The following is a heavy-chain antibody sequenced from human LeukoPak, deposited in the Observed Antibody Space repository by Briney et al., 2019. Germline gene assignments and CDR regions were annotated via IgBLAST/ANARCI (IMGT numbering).Heavy chain of an antibody. CDR2: IKQDGSEK. J-gene: IGHJ6*04. Sequence: GGSLRLSCAASGFTFSSYWMSWVRQAPGKGLEWVANIKQDGSEKYCVDSVKGRFTISRDNAKNSLYLQMNSLRAEDTAVYYCARVGAAAGTLYYYYGMDVWGKGTTVTVSS. CDR1: GFTFSSYW. V-gene: IGHV3-7*03. CDR3: ARVGAAAGTLYYYYGMDV. D-gene: IGHD6-13*01.